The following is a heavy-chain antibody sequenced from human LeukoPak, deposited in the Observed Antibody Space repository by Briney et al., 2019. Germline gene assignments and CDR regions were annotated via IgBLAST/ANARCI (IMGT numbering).Heavy chain of an antibody. CDR2: ISSSGSTI. CDR3: AREMEGDYGSGTFFDH. J-gene: IGHJ4*02. D-gene: IGHD3-10*01. V-gene: IGHV3-11*01. CDR1: GFSVSTNY. Sequence: GGSLRLSCAASGFSVSTNYMSWVRQAPGKGLEWVSYISSSGSTIYYADSVKGRFTISRDNAKNSLYLQMNSLRAEDTAVYYCAREMEGDYGSGTFFDHWSQGNMVTVSS.